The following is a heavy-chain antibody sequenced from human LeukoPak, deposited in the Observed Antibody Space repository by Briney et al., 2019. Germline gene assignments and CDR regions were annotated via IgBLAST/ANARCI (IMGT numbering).Heavy chain of an antibody. Sequence: GGSLRLSCAASGFTFSSYWVSWVRQAPGKGLEWVANIKQDGSEKYYVDSVKGRFTISRDNAKNSLYLQMSSLRAEDTAVYYCARLREIPVFGVVTKSTSYFDYWGQGTLVTVSS. V-gene: IGHV3-7*01. CDR2: IKQDGSEK. CDR3: ARLREIPVFGVVTKSTSYFDY. D-gene: IGHD3-3*01. CDR1: GFTFSSYW. J-gene: IGHJ4*02.